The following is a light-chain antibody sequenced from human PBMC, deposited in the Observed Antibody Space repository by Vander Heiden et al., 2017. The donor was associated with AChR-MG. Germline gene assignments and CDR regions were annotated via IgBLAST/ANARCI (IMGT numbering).Light chain of an antibody. Sequence: DIQMTQSASPLSASVGDRVIISCRASQSISDWLAWFQQKPGEAPKLLIYKASILAQGVPSRFSGRGSGTDFTLTINSVQDDDFATYYCQQYNTYWTFGPGTKV. CDR1: QSISDW. V-gene: IGKV1-5*03. CDR3: QQYNTYWT. J-gene: IGKJ1*01. CDR2: KAS.